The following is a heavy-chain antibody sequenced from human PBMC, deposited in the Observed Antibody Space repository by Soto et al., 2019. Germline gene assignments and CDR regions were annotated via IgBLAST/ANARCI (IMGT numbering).Heavy chain of an antibody. V-gene: IGHV1-8*01. J-gene: IGHJ6*02. CDR1: GYTFTSYD. D-gene: IGHD4-17*01. CDR2: MNPNSGNT. Sequence: QVQLVQSGAEVKKPGASVKVSCKASGYTFTSYDINWVRQATGQGLEWMGWMNPNSGNTGYAQKFQGRVTMTRNTSISTADRELSSLRSEDTAVYYCARGMATVTTSSGYYYYGMDVWGQGTTVTVSS. CDR3: ARGMATVTTSSGYYYYGMDV.